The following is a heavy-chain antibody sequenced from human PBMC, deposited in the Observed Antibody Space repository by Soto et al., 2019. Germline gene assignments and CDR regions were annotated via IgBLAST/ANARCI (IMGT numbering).Heavy chain of an antibody. CDR2: INHSGST. CDR1: GGSFSGYY. Sequence: KPSGTLSLTCAVYGGSFSGYYWSWIRQPPGKGLEWIGEINHSGSTNYNPSLKSRVTISVDTSKNQFSLKLSSVTAADTAVYYCSNSYCSSTSCQEYYFDYWGQGTLVTVS. CDR3: SNSYCSSTSCQEYYFDY. D-gene: IGHD2-2*01. V-gene: IGHV4-34*01. J-gene: IGHJ4*02.